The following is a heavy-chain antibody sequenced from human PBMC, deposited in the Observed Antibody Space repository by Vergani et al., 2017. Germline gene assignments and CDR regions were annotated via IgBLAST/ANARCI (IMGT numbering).Heavy chain of an antibody. CDR3: AREKENYGFVTPRGAFDI. CDR1: GGTLSSYA. V-gene: IGHV1-69*12. J-gene: IGHJ3*02. Sequence: QVQLVQSGAEVKKPGSSVKLSCKASGGTLSSYAISWVRQAPGQGLEWMGVIIPIFCTANYAQKFQGRVTITADESTSTAYMELSSLRSEDTDVYYCAREKENYGFVTPRGAFDIWGQGTMVTVSS. D-gene: IGHD3-10*01. CDR2: IIPIFCTA.